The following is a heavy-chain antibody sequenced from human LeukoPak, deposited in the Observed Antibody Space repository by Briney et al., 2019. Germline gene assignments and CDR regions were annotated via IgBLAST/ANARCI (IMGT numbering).Heavy chain of an antibody. CDR1: GYSISSGYY. CDR3: ATGYSSSWRSY. CDR2: IYHSGKS. D-gene: IGHD6-13*01. Sequence: SETLSLTCSVSGYSISSGYYWDWIRQPPGKGLEWIASIYHSGKSYYNPSLESRVTISVDTSKNQFSLKLSSVTAADTAVYYCATGYSSSWRSYWGQGTLVTVSS. V-gene: IGHV4-38-2*02. J-gene: IGHJ4*02.